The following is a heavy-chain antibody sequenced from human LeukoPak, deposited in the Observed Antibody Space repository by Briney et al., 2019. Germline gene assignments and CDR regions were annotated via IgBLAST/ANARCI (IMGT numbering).Heavy chain of an antibody. D-gene: IGHD6-19*01. CDR1: GFTSTNFW. V-gene: IGHV3-74*01. Sequence: SLRLSCAASGFTSTNFWTHWVRQAPGDGMGWVSRVLSDVSRITYADSVKGRFTISRDNAKKTLYLEMDSLRAEDTAVYYCARVAVGGPRAFDIWGQGTTVTVSS. CDR2: VLSDVSRI. CDR3: ARVAVGGPRAFDI. J-gene: IGHJ3*02.